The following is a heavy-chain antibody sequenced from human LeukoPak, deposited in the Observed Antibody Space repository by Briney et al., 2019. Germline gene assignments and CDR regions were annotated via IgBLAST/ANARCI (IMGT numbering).Heavy chain of an antibody. J-gene: IGHJ4*02. Sequence: SETLSLTCTFSGGSISIFYWSWIRQTPGKGLEWIGYVYDSGTTNYNPSLKGRVTISSDTSKNQFSLNLRSVTAADTAIYYCARLGASLGSLQYGGKGTLVTVSS. CDR3: ARLGASLGSLQY. CDR2: VYDSGTT. CDR1: GGSISIFY. V-gene: IGHV4-59*08. D-gene: IGHD3-10*01.